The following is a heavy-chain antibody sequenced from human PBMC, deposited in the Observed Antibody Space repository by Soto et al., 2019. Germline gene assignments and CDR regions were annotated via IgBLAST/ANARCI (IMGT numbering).Heavy chain of an antibody. J-gene: IGHJ4*02. V-gene: IGHV4-34*01. D-gene: IGHD5-18*01. CDR3: ARKGYRYGYQWGGYDY. CDR2: INHSGST. CDR1: GGSFSGYY. Sequence: QVQLQQWGAGLLKPSETLSLTCAVYGGSFSGYYWSWIRQPPGKGLEWIGEINHSGSTNYNPSLKSRVTISVDTSKNQFSLKLSSVTAADTAVYYCARKGYRYGYQWGGYDYWGQGTLVTVSS.